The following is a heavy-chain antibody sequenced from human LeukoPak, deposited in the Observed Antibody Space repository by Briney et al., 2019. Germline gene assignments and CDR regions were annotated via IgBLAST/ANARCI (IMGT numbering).Heavy chain of an antibody. CDR2: INPNSGGT. V-gene: IGHV1-2*02. Sequence: ASVKVSCKASGYTFTGYYMHWVRQAPGQGLEWMGWINPNSGGTNYAQKFQGRVTMTRDTSISTAYMELSRLRSDDTAVYYCARTYSYGYEFFDYWGQGTLVTVSS. CDR3: ARTYSYGYEFFDY. J-gene: IGHJ4*02. D-gene: IGHD5-18*01. CDR1: GYTFTGYY.